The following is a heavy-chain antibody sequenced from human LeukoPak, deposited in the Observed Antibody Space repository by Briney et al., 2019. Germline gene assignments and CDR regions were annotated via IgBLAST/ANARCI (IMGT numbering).Heavy chain of an antibody. CDR1: GFTFSSYG. Sequence: PGGSLRLSCAASGFTFSSYGMHWVRQAPGKGLEWVVFIRYDGSNKYYADSVKGRFTISRDNSENTLYLQMNSLRAEDTAVYYCAKEPNVVVGWYFDYWGQGTLVTVSS. CDR2: IRYDGSNK. D-gene: IGHD2-21*01. J-gene: IGHJ4*02. V-gene: IGHV3-30*02. CDR3: AKEPNVVVGWYFDY.